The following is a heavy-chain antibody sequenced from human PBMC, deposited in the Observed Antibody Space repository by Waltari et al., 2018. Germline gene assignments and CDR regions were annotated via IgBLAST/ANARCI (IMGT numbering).Heavy chain of an antibody. D-gene: IGHD5-12*01. CDR2: INQSGST. V-gene: IGHV4-34*01. J-gene: IGHJ6*02. CDR1: GGSFSDYY. CDR3: ARVGRGYQTPYHYFYGMDV. Sequence: QVQLQQWGAGLLKPSETLSLTCGVNGGSFSDYYWSWIRQPPGKGLEWIGEINQSGSTNYSPSLKSRVTISIDTSKNQFSLKLSSVTAADTAVYYCARVGRGYQTPYHYFYGMDVWGLGTTVTVSS.